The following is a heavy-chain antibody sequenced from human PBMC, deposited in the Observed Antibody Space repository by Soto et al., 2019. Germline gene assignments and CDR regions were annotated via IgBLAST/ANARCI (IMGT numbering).Heavy chain of an antibody. CDR2: MYPGDSDT. V-gene: IGHV5-51*01. CDR1: GYSFTSYW. Sequence: ESLKISCKASGYSFTSYWIGWVRQMPGKGLELMGIMYPGDSDTRYSPSFRGQVTISADKSISTAYLQWSSLKASDTAIYYYARXXXYDSXGYYLNWFDPRAQRTPVTVSS. J-gene: IGHJ5*02. D-gene: IGHD3-22*01. CDR3: ARXXXYDSXGYYLNWFDP.